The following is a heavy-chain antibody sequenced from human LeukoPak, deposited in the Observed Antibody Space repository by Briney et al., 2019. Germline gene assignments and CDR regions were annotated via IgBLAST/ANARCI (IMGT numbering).Heavy chain of an antibody. D-gene: IGHD2-2*01. V-gene: IGHV4-59*12. J-gene: IGHJ3*01. Sequence: SETLSLTCTVSGGSISSYYWSWIRQPPGKGLEWIGYIYYSGSTNYNPSLKSRVTISVDTSKNQFSLRLRSVTAADTAMFYCARDGDAVSAAIAGAFDLWGRGTMVTVSS. CDR1: GGSISSYY. CDR3: ARDGDAVSAAIAGAFDL. CDR2: IYYSGST.